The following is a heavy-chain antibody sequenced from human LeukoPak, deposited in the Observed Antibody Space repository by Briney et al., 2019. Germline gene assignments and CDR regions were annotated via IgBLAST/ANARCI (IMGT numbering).Heavy chain of an antibody. J-gene: IGHJ4*02. Sequence: ASLKVSCKASGYTFTGYYIHWVRQAPGQGLQWMGWINTNSGDTHFTQNFQGRVTMTTDTSITTAYMELSRLRSDDTAVYYCARGGNYGSGTYTAFDYWGQGALVTVSS. CDR2: INTNSGDT. CDR1: GYTFTGYY. D-gene: IGHD3-10*01. V-gene: IGHV1-2*02. CDR3: ARGGNYGSGTYTAFDY.